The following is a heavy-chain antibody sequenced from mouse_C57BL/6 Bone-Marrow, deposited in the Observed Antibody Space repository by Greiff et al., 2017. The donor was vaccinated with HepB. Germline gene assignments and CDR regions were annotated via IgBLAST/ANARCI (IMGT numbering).Heavy chain of an antibody. V-gene: IGHV2-2*01. Sequence: VKLQESGPGLVQPSQSLSITCTVSGFSLTSYGVHWVRQSPGKGLEWLGVIWSGGSTDYNAAFISRLSISKDNSKSQVFFKMNSLQADDTAIYYCARGELLLYYAMDYWGQGTSVTVSS. CDR2: IWSGGST. CDR1: GFSLTSYG. CDR3: ARGELLLYYAMDY. J-gene: IGHJ4*01. D-gene: IGHD2-12*01.